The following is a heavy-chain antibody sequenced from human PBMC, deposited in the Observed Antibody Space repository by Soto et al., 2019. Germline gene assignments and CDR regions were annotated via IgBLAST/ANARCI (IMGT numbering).Heavy chain of an antibody. D-gene: IGHD2-15*01. CDR2: IGARGRSI. Sequence: EVQLVESGGGLVQPGGSLRLSCAASGFTFSTYNMNWVRQAPGKGSEWLSNIGARGRSIYYADSVKGRFTVSRDNAKNSLYLQMNSLRGEDTAVYYCARGGCSGGTCYWAPDFWGQGTLVTVSS. CDR1: GFTFSTYN. J-gene: IGHJ4*02. V-gene: IGHV3-48*01. CDR3: ARGGCSGGTCYWAPDF.